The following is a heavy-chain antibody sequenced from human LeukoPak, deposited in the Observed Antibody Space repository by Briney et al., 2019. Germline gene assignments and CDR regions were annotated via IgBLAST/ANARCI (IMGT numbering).Heavy chain of an antibody. D-gene: IGHD6-13*01. J-gene: IGHJ4*02. CDR3: ARGGGIVATSFSSSWYGVFDY. CDR2: INPNSGGT. V-gene: IGHV1-2*02. Sequence: GASVKVSCKASGYTFTGYYMHWVRQAPGQGLEWMGWINPNSGGTNYAQKFQGRVTMTRDTSISTAYMELSRLRSDDTAVYYCARGGGIVATSFSSSWYGVFDYWGQGTLVTVSS. CDR1: GYTFTGYY.